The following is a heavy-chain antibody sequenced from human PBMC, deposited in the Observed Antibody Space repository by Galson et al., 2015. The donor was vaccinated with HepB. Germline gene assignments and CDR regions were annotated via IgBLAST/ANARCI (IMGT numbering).Heavy chain of an antibody. D-gene: IGHD3-10*01. J-gene: IGHJ6*02. Sequence: SLRLSCAASGFTFSSYWMHWVRQAPGKGLVWVSRINSDGSSTSYADSVKGRFTISRDNAKNTLYLQMNSLRAEDTAVYYCARVGGSRGVVVYYYYGMDVWGQGTTVTVSS. CDR3: ARVGGSRGVVVYYYYGMDV. CDR2: INSDGSST. V-gene: IGHV3-74*01. CDR1: GFTFSSYW.